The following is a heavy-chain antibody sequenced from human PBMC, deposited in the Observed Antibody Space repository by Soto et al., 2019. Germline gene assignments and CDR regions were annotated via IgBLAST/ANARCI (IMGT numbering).Heavy chain of an antibody. J-gene: IGHJ5*02. CDR1: DGSISSYY. Sequence: SETLSLTCTVSDGSISSYYWSWIRQPPGKGLEWIGYIYGTGTTNYSPSLTNRVTISVDMSKNQFSLRLSSVTAADTAVYYCAGFSSGTYLFDLWGQGTPVTVSS. CDR2: IYGTGTT. D-gene: IGHD1-26*01. CDR3: AGFSSGTYLFDL. V-gene: IGHV4-59*01.